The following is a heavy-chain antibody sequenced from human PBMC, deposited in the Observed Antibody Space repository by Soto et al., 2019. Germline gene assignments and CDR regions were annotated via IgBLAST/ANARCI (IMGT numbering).Heavy chain of an antibody. D-gene: IGHD1-1*01. J-gene: IGHJ6*03. Sequence: GGSLRLSCTASGFTFGDYGMSWFRQAPGKGLEWIGLIRNLARGGTADYAAPVKGRFTISRDNSRSIAYLQMNSLKTEDTALYYCVREGRGTDAYYMDVWGNGTTVTVSS. CDR1: GFTFGDYG. CDR3: VREGRGTDAYYMDV. CDR2: IRNLARGGTA. V-gene: IGHV3-49*03.